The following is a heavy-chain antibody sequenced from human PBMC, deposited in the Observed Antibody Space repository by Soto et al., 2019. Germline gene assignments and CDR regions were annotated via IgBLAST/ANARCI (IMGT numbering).Heavy chain of an antibody. CDR2: IYYSGST. D-gene: IGHD3-10*01. Sequence: SETLSLTCTVSGGSVSSGSYYWSWIRQPPGKGLEWIGYIYYSGSTNYNPSLKSRVTISVDTSKNQFSLKLSSVTAAATAVYYGAGRPLGGGAVDPWGKGPLVT. CDR1: GGSVSSGSYY. J-gene: IGHJ5*02. CDR3: AGRPLGGGAVDP. V-gene: IGHV4-61*01.